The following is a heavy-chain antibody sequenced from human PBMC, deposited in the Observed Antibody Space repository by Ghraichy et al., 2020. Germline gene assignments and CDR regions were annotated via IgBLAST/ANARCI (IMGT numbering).Heavy chain of an antibody. V-gene: IGHV3-23*01. D-gene: IGHD3-16*01. CDR2: ISGGGVSS. J-gene: IGHJ6*03. CDR3: AKGGSKENAGYYLYYMGD. CDR1: GFSFNNFG. Sequence: GGSLRLSCAASGFSFNNFGMSWVRQAPGKGPEWLSSISGGGVSSHYANSARGRFTISRDNSRNVLYLQMNSLRAEDTAIYYWAKGGSKENAGYYLYYMGDWGKGTTVTVSS.